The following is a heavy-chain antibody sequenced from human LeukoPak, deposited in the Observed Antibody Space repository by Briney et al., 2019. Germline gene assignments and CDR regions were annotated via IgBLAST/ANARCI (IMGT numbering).Heavy chain of an antibody. J-gene: IGHJ4*02. CDR3: AREKDCNGANCYDAFDY. D-gene: IGHD2-2*01. CDR2: ISHDGSNQ. V-gene: IGHV3-30*04. Sequence: GGSLRLSCAASGFTFSNYAMHWVRQAPGKGLAWVALISHDGSNQYYVDSVKGRFTISRDNPKNTLYLLMNSLRVDDTAVCYCAREKDCNGANCYDAFDYWGQGVLVAVSS. CDR1: GFTFSNYA.